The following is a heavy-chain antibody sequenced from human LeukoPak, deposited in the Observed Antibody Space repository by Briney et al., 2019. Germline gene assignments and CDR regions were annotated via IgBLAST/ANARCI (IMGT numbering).Heavy chain of an antibody. Sequence: ASVKVSCKASGYTFTSYDINWVRQATGQGLEWMGWMNPNSGNTGYAQKFQGRVTMTRNTSISTVYMELSSLRSEDTAVYYCARVGLLWFGELLNGMDVWGQGTTVTVSS. CDR1: GYTFTSYD. D-gene: IGHD3-10*01. V-gene: IGHV1-8*01. CDR2: MNPNSGNT. J-gene: IGHJ6*02. CDR3: ARVGLLWFGELLNGMDV.